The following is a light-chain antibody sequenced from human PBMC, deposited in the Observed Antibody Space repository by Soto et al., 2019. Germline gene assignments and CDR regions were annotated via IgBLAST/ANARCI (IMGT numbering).Light chain of an antibody. CDR1: DSDVGAYNY. V-gene: IGLV2-14*03. J-gene: IGLJ3*02. CDR3: SSYTSSSTLV. CDR2: EVI. Sequence: ALTQPASVSGSPGQSITISCTGTDSDVGAYNYVSWYQQHPGKAPKLMIYEVINRPSGVSNRFSGSKSANTASLTISGLQAEDEADYYCSSYTSSSTLVFGGGTKLTVL.